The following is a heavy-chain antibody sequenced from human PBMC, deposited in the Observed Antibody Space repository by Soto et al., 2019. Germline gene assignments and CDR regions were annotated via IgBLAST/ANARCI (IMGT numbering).Heavy chain of an antibody. CDR2: IWYDGGNK. CDR3: ARDRQGLWLQYYGMDV. J-gene: IGHJ6*02. Sequence: GGSLRLSCAASGFTFSSYGMHWVRQAPGKGLEWVAVIWYDGGNKYYADSVKGRFTISRDNSKNTLYLQMNSLRAEDTAVYYCARDRQGLWLQYYGMDVWGQGTTVTVSS. V-gene: IGHV3-33*01. D-gene: IGHD5-18*01. CDR1: GFTFSSYG.